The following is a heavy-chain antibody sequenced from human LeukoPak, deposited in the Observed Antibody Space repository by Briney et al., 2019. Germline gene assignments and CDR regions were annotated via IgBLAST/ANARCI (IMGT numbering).Heavy chain of an antibody. CDR3: ARDILIVGATLYFDY. J-gene: IGHJ4*02. CDR2: VYSSGST. D-gene: IGHD1-26*01. CDR1: GGSISTYY. Sequence: PSETLSLTCTVPGGSISTYYWSWIRQPPGRGLEWIGSVYSSGSTNYNPSLKSRVTMSMDTSKNQFSVRLSSVTAADTAVYYCARDILIVGATLYFDYWGQGTLVTVSS. V-gene: IGHV4-59*01.